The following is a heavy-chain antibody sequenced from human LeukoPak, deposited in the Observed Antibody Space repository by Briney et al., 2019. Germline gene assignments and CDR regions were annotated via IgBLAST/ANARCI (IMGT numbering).Heavy chain of an antibody. D-gene: IGHD2-2*01. V-gene: IGHV1-2*02. CDR2: INPNSGGT. J-gene: IGHJ5*02. Sequence: ASVKVSCKASGYTFTGYYMHWVRQAPGQGLEWMGWINPNSGGTNYAQKFQGRVTMTRDTSISTAYMELSRLRSDDTAVYYCARDSQLLDRSWFDPWGQGTLVTVSS. CDR3: ARDSQLLDRSWFDP. CDR1: GYTFTGYY.